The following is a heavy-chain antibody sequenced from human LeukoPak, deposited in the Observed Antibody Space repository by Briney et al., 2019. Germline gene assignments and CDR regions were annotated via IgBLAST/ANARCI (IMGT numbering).Heavy chain of an antibody. D-gene: IGHD2-8*01. CDR1: GFTFNTYA. CDR2: ISTYNDHA. CDR3: ARQYQYCTSGLSSRPMWHFYV. V-gene: IGHV1-18*01. Sequence: GASVEVSCKASGFTFNTYAISWVRQAPGQGLEWMGWISTYNDHANYAQKFQDRVSMTTDTPTSTAYMDLRNLRSDDTALYYCARQYQYCTSGLSSRPMWHFYVWARGTLVTVS. J-gene: IGHJ2*01.